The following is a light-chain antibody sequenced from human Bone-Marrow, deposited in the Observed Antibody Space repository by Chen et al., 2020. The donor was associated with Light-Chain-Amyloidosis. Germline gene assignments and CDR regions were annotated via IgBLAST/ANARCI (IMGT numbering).Light chain of an antibody. CDR3: QSADSSGTYEVI. V-gene: IGLV3-25*03. Sequence: ELTQPPSVSVSPGQTARITCSGDDLPTKYAYWYQQKPGHAPVLVIHRDTERPSGISERFSGSSSGTTATLTISGVQAEDEADYHCQSADSSGTYEVIFGGGTKLTVL. CDR1: DLPTKY. J-gene: IGLJ2*01. CDR2: RDT.